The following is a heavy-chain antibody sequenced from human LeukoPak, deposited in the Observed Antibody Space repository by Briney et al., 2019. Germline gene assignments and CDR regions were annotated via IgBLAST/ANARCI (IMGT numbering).Heavy chain of an antibody. CDR1: GGTFSSYA. V-gene: IGHV1-69*13. Sequence: GASVKVSCKASGGTFSSYAISWVRQAPGQGLEWMGGIIPIFGTANYAQKFQGRVTITADESTSTAYMELSSLRSEDTAVYYCARGRWAARHVDYYYYGMDVWGQGTTVTVSS. CDR3: ARGRWAARHVDYYYYGMDV. CDR2: IIPIFGTA. D-gene: IGHD6-6*01. J-gene: IGHJ6*02.